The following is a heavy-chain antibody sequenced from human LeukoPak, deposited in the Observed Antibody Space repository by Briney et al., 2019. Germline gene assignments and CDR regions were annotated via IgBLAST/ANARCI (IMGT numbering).Heavy chain of an antibody. J-gene: IGHJ4*02. CDR2: IYSGDST. D-gene: IGHD3-10*01. V-gene: IGHV3-53*01. CDR3: ATVSGGDYFDY. CDR1: GFTVSGDS. Sequence: GGSLRLSCAASGFTVSGDSMSWVRQAPGKGLEWVSLIYSGDSTYYADSVKGRFTISRDNSRNTLYLQMNSLRAEDTAMYYCATVSGGDYFDYWGQGTLVTVSS.